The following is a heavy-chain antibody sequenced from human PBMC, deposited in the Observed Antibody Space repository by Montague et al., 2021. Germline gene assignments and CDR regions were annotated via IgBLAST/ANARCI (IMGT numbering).Heavy chain of an antibody. CDR3: ARVGLTVAAGMIDY. Sequence: SLRLSCAASGFTFNNYFMSWFRQAPGKGLEWVSYIGTSSSFTMYADSVKGRFTISRDNAMNSLYLQMTAVRGEDTAVYYCARVGLTVAAGMIDYWGQGTLVTVSS. CDR1: GFTFNNYF. V-gene: IGHV3-11*06. CDR2: IGTSSSFT. D-gene: IGHD6-13*01. J-gene: IGHJ4*02.